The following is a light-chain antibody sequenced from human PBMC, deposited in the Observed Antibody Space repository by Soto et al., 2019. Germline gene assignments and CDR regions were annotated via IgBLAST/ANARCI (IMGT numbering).Light chain of an antibody. Sequence: QSVLTQPASVSGYPGQSITISCTGRSSDVGGYNYVSWYQQHPGKAPKFMIYEVSRRPSGVSNRFSGSKSGNTASLTVSGLRAEDEADYYCSSYTTSNTYVFGTGTKVTVL. CDR2: EVS. CDR3: SSYTTSNTYV. CDR1: SSDVGGYNY. V-gene: IGLV2-14*01. J-gene: IGLJ1*01.